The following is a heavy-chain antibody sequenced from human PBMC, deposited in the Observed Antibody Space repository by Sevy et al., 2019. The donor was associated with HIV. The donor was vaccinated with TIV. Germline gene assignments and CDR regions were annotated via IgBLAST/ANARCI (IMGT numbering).Heavy chain of an antibody. D-gene: IGHD3-16*01. J-gene: IGHJ4*02. CDR2: ISYYATNK. Sequence: GGSLRLSCAASGFTFSRYAMHWVRQAPGKGLEWLTVISYYATNKYYVESVRGRFTISRDNSKNTLYLQMNSLRAEDTVVYYCARDGWGDYFDYWGQGTLVTVSS. CDR1: GFTFSRYA. V-gene: IGHV3-30-3*01. CDR3: ARDGWGDYFDY.